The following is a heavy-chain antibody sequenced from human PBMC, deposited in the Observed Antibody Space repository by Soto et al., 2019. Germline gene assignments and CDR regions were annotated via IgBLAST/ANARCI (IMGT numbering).Heavy chain of an antibody. CDR1: GFTFSSYW. V-gene: IGHV3-74*01. Sequence: GGSLRLSCAASGFTFSSYWMHWVRQAPGKGLVWVSRINSDGGSTSYADSVKGRFTISRDNAKNTLYLQMNSLRAEDTAVYYCARGGSIAHRRDYYYGMDVWGQGTTVTVSS. CDR3: ARGGSIAHRRDYYYGMDV. J-gene: IGHJ6*02. CDR2: INSDGGST. D-gene: IGHD6-13*01.